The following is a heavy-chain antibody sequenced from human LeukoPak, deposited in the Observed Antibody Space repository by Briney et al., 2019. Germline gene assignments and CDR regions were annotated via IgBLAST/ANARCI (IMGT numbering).Heavy chain of an antibody. CDR3: ARLRSSSFYYYYMDV. J-gene: IGHJ6*03. V-gene: IGHV3-11*01. CDR2: ISSSGSTI. Sequence: GGSLRLSCAASGFTFSDYYMSRIRQAPGKGLEWVSYISSSGSTIYYADSVKGRFTISRDNAKNSLYLQMNSLRAEDTAVYYCARLRSSSFYYYYMDVWGKGTTVTVSS. D-gene: IGHD6-6*01. CDR1: GFTFSDYY.